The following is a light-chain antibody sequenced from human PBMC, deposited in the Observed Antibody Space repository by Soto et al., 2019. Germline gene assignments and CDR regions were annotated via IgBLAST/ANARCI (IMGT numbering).Light chain of an antibody. V-gene: IGKV3-20*01. CDR2: GSS. J-gene: IGKJ4*01. Sequence: EIVLTQSPGTLSLSPGERVTLSCRASQSLGSSSLAWYQQKPGQAPRLLIHGSSSRATGIPDRFSGSGSGTDSILTISRLEPEDFAVYYCQQYGSSPLTFGGGTKVEIK. CDR3: QQYGSSPLT. CDR1: QSLGSSS.